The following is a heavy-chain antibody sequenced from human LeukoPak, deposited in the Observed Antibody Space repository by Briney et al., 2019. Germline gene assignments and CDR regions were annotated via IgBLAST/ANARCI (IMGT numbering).Heavy chain of an antibody. CDR2: ISAYNGNT. Sequence: GASVKVSCKASGYTFTSHGISWVRQAPGQGLEWMGWISAYNGNTNYAQKLQGRVTMTTDTSTSTAYMELRSLRSDDTAVYYCARDWQVTMVRGARWFDPWGQGTLVTVSS. CDR1: GYTFTSHG. D-gene: IGHD3-10*01. V-gene: IGHV1-18*01. CDR3: ARDWQVTMVRGARWFDP. J-gene: IGHJ5*02.